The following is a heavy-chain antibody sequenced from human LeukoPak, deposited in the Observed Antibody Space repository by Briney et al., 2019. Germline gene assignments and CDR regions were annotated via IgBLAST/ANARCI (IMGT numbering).Heavy chain of an antibody. CDR3: ARLHGSTWYGELFYFDS. J-gene: IGHJ4*02. CDR2: IYPGDSDT. CDR1: GYSFTSYW. Sequence: GESLKISCKGSGYSFTSYWIGWVRQMPGKGLEWMGIIYPGDSDTRYSPSFQGQVTISADKSISAAYLQWRSLKASDTAMYYCARLHGSTWYGELFYFDSWGQGTLVTVPS. V-gene: IGHV5-51*01. D-gene: IGHD6-13*01.